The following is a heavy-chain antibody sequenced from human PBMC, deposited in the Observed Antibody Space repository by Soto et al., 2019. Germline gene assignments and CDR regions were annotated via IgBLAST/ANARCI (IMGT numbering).Heavy chain of an antibody. D-gene: IGHD6-19*01. V-gene: IGHV1-18*04. CDR3: ARYGYSSGWYLGTGMDV. CDR2: ISTYNGNT. J-gene: IGHJ6*02. CDR1: GYSFSDYG. Sequence: QVQLVQSGAEVKKPGASLKVSCQASGYSFSDYGIAWVRQAPGQGLAWVGWISTYNGNTNYAQKFQGRVTMTTDTSANTAYMELRSLRSDYTAMYYCARYGYSSGWYLGTGMDVWGQGTPVTVSS.